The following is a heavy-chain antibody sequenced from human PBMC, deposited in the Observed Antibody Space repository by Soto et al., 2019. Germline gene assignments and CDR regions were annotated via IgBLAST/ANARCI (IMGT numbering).Heavy chain of an antibody. CDR1: GYTFTSYA. J-gene: IGHJ4*02. D-gene: IGHD6-19*01. CDR3: ARSPGIAVADY. CDR2: INAGNGNT. Sequence: QVQLVQSGAEEKKPGASVKVSCKASGYTFTSYAMHWVRQAPGQRLEWMGWINAGNGNTTSSQKFQGRVTITRDTSASTAYMQLSRLRSEDTDAYYSARSPGIAVADYWTQGSLVTLSS. V-gene: IGHV1-3*05.